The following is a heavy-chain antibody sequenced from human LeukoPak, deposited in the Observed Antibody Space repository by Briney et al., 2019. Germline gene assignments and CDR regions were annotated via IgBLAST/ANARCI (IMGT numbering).Heavy chain of an antibody. J-gene: IGHJ4*02. Sequence: PSETLSLTCTVSGGSISSYYWSWIQQPPGKGLEWIGYIYYSGSTNYNPSLKNRVTISVDTSKNQFSLKLSSVTAADTAVYYCARGKEMATIDYWGQGTLVTVSS. V-gene: IGHV4-59*01. CDR3: ARGKEMATIDY. CDR2: IYYSGST. D-gene: IGHD5-24*01. CDR1: GGSISSYY.